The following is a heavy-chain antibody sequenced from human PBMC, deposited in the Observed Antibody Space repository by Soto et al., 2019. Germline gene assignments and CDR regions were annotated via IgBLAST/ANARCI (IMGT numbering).Heavy chain of an antibody. J-gene: IGHJ4*02. V-gene: IGHV3-30-3*01. D-gene: IGHD6-19*01. CDR2: ISYDGSNK. Sequence: GGSLRLSCAASGFTFSSYAMHWVRQAPGKGLEWVAVISYDGSNKYYADSVKGRFTISRDNSKNTLYLQMNSLRAEDTAVYYCARGSIAVAGTRVVYWGQGTLVTVSS. CDR3: ARGSIAVAGTRVVY. CDR1: GFTFSSYA.